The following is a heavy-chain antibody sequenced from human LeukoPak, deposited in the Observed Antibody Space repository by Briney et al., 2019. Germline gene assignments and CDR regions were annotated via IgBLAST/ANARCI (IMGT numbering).Heavy chain of an antibody. CDR1: GFTVSSNY. Sequence: GGSLRLSCAASGFTVSSNYMSWVRQAPGKGLEWVSVIYSGGSTYYADSVKGRFTISRDNSKNTLYLQMNSLRAEDTAVYYCARVSGGYCSGGSCYARYYYYYYMDVWGKGTTVTISS. J-gene: IGHJ6*03. CDR2: IYSGGST. V-gene: IGHV3-53*01. D-gene: IGHD2-15*01. CDR3: ARVSGGYCSGGSCYARYYYYYYMDV.